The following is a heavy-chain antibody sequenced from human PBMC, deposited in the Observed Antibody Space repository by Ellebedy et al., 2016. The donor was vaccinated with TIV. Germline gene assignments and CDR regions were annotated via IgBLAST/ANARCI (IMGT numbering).Heavy chain of an antibody. CDR1: GFSVSNFF. V-gene: IGHV3-66*01. D-gene: IGHD4-17*01. CDR2: IYRDGGT. CDR3: ARDPRGGGDYGDNWFDP. J-gene: IGHJ5*02. Sequence: PGGSLRLSCAASGFSVSNFFMSWVRQAPGKGLEWVSVIYRDGGTNYTDSVKGRFTISRDSSKNTLYLQMKSLRAEDTAVYYCARDPRGGGDYGDNWFDPWGQGTLVTVSS.